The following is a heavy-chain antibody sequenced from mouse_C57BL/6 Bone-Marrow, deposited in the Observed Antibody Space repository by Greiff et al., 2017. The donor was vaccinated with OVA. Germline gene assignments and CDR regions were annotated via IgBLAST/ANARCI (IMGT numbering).Heavy chain of an antibody. J-gene: IGHJ4*01. D-gene: IGHD1-1*01. Sequence: QVQLQQPGAELVKPGASVKMSCKASGYTFTSYWITWVKQRPGQGLEWIGDIYPGSGSTNYNEKFKSKATLTVDTSSSTAYMQLSSLTSEDSAVYYCASVTTVVLHYYAMDYWGQGTSVTVPS. CDR1: GYTFTSYW. CDR3: ASVTTVVLHYYAMDY. V-gene: IGHV1-55*01. CDR2: IYPGSGST.